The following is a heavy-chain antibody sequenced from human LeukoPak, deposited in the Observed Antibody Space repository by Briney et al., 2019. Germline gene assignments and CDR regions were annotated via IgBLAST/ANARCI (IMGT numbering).Heavy chain of an antibody. J-gene: IGHJ4*02. D-gene: IGHD6-19*01. CDR2: TYYSGST. Sequence: PSETLSLTCTVSGGSISSHYWSWIRQPPGKGLEWIGYTYYSGSTNYNPSLKSRVTISVDTSKNQFSLKLSSVTAADTAVYYCARSGWYDFDYWGQGTLVTASS. CDR1: GGSISSHY. V-gene: IGHV4-59*11. CDR3: ARSGWYDFDY.